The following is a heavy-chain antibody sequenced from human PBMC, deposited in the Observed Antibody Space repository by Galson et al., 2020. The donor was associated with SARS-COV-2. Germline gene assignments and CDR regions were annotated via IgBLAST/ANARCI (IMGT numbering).Heavy chain of an antibody. V-gene: IGHV3-23*01. J-gene: IGHJ4*02. CDR2: ISGSGDRT. Sequence: GESLKISCAASGFIFGNYAMSWVRQAPGKGLERASTISGSGDRTYYAGSVKGRFTISRDISKNTLYLQMNSLRAEDTAVYYCAKVSYYDYVWESFRWGGFDSWGQGTLVTVSS. CDR3: AKVSYYDYVWESFRWGGFDS. CDR1: GFIFGNYA. D-gene: IGHD3-16*02.